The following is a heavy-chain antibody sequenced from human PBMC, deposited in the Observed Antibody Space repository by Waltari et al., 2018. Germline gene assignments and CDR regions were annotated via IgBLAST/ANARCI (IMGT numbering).Heavy chain of an antibody. CDR3: AREYSRICFHALDG. CDR1: GFTLGNYG. Sequence: QVHVVESGGGVVQPGGSLRLSCVASGFTLGNYGMHWVRQAPGKGVEWVAVIQYDGGIKNYAGSVKGRFTISRENSKNTLYLEMKSLRAEDTAVYYCAREYSRICFHALDGWGQGTAVTVSS. V-gene: IGHV3-33*05. CDR2: IQYDGGIK. D-gene: IGHD6-13*01. J-gene: IGHJ6*02.